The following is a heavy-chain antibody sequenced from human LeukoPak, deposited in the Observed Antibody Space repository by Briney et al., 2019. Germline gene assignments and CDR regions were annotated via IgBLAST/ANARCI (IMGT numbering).Heavy chain of an antibody. CDR2: IIPILGIT. J-gene: IGHJ4*02. D-gene: IGHD5-24*01. CDR1: GGTFSSDS. Sequence: SVKVSCKVSGGTFSSDSFSWVRQAPGQGPEWMGRIIPILGITKYVQNFQGRVTFTADKSTNTAYMELRSLRSDDTAVYYCARGTERWLQFAFDYWGQGTLVTVSS. CDR3: ARGTERWLQFAFDY. V-gene: IGHV1-69*02.